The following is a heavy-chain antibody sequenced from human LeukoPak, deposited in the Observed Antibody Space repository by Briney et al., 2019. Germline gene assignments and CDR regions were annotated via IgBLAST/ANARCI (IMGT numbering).Heavy chain of an antibody. CDR1: GYSISSGYY. Sequence: SETLSLTCTVSGYSISSGYYWGWIRQPPGQGLEWIGTIYHSGSTYYNPSLKSRVTISVDTSKNQFSLKLSSVTAADTAVYYCARDHGSGKVIFKDEHRGHGGDDYWGQGTLVTVSS. CDR3: ARDHGSGKVIFKDEHRGHGGDDY. CDR2: IYHSGST. D-gene: IGHD3-10*01. V-gene: IGHV4-38-2*02. J-gene: IGHJ4*02.